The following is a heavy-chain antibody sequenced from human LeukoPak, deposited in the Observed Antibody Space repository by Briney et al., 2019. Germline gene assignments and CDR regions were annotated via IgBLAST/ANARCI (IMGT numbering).Heavy chain of an antibody. CDR3: ARARDGHNLRGSLDY. CDR1: GFTFSSYW. Sequence: GGSLRLSCAASGFTFSSYWMSWVRQAPGKGLEWVSNIKQDGSEKYYVDSVKGRFTISRDNAKNSLYLQMNSLRAEDTAVYYCARARDGHNLRGSLDYWGQGTLVTVSS. D-gene: IGHD5-24*01. J-gene: IGHJ4*02. V-gene: IGHV3-7*01. CDR2: IKQDGSEK.